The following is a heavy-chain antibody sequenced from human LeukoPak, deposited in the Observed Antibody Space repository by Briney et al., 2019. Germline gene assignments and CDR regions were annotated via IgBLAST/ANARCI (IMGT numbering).Heavy chain of an antibody. Sequence: GGSLRLSCAASGFTFDDYGMSWVRQAPGKGLEWVSGINWNGGSTGYADSVKGRFTISRDNAKNSLYLQMNSLRAEDTALYYCARNGAAAGTGYFDYWGQGTLVTVSS. CDR2: INWNGGST. CDR1: GFTFDDYG. CDR3: ARNGAAAGTGYFDY. J-gene: IGHJ4*02. D-gene: IGHD6-13*01. V-gene: IGHV3-20*04.